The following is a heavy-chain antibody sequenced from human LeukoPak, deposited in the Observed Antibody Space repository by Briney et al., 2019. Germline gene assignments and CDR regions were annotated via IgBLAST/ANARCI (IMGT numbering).Heavy chain of an antibody. V-gene: IGHV3-23*01. CDR1: GFSFSAYA. CDR2: ITGSGDST. CDR3: AKGTLRSCTGARCYPFDY. J-gene: IGHJ4*02. Sequence: GGSLRLSRAASGFSFSAYAMNWVRQAPGKGLEWVSSITGSGDSTYIADSVKGRFTIYRDNSKNTMYMQMNILRAEDTALYYCAKGTLRSCTGARCYPFDYWGQGTLVNVSS. D-gene: IGHD2-8*02.